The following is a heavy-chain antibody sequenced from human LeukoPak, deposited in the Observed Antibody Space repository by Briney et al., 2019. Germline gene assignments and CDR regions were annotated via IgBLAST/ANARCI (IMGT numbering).Heavy chain of an antibody. V-gene: IGHV3-48*01. D-gene: IGHD2-2*01. CDR2: ISSSSSTI. Sequence: PGGSLRLSCAASGFIFSQYSMNWVRQAPGKGLEWVSYISSSSSTIYYADSVKGRFTISRDNAKNSLYLQMNSLRAEDTAVYYCARGYCSSTSCRPAPSWGQGTLVTVSS. CDR3: ARGYCSSTSCRPAPS. J-gene: IGHJ4*02. CDR1: GFIFSQYS.